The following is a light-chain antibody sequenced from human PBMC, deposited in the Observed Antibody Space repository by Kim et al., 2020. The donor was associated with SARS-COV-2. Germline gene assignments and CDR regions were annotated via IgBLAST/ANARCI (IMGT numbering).Light chain of an antibody. CDR2: QNN. Sequence: SYELTQPPSVSVSPGQTASITCSGHFRWGSEFVCWYQQKPGQSPPLVIYQNNKRPSGTPERFSGSLSGNTATLTSGGTQGLDEADYFCQAGGGTAAVFGGGTQLTVL. J-gene: IGLJ3*02. V-gene: IGLV3-1*01. CDR1: FRWGSEF. CDR3: QAGGGTAAV.